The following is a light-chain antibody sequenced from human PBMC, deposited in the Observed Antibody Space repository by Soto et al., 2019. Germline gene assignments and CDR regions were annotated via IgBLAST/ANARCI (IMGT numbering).Light chain of an antibody. Sequence: IVMTQSPGTLSVSPGERATLSCRASRSVSSSLAWYQQKPGQAPRLLIYGASTRATAIPARFSGSGSGTEFTLTISGLQSEDFAVYYCQQYTDWPQTFGQGTKVEIK. CDR1: RSVSSS. CDR2: GAS. V-gene: IGKV3-15*01. J-gene: IGKJ1*01. CDR3: QQYTDWPQT.